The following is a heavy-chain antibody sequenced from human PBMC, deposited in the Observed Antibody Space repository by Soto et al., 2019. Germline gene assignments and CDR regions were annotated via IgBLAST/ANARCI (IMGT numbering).Heavy chain of an antibody. V-gene: IGHV3-21*01. CDR3: AADPRPVSRDYGDYIESRWFDP. CDR1: GFSFNSYG. Sequence: PGGSLRLSCAASGFSFNSYGMSWVRQAPGKGLEWVSFISSSSSSKSYADSVKGRFTISRDNAKKSLYLQMNSLRVEDTALYYCAADPRPVSRDYGDYIESRWFDPWGQGTLVTVSS. J-gene: IGHJ5*02. D-gene: IGHD4-17*01. CDR2: ISSSSSSK.